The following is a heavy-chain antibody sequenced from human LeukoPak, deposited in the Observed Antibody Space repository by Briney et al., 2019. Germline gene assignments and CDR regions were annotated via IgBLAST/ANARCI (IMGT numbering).Heavy chain of an antibody. CDR1: GFTVSSNY. V-gene: IGHV3-66*01. J-gene: IGHJ6*02. CDR2: IYRVGST. D-gene: IGHD4-23*01. Sequence: PGGSLRLSCAASGFTVSSNYMSWVRQAPGEGLEWVSIIYRVGSTFYADSVEGRFTISRDNSKNTLYLQMNSLRVEDTAIYYCARDGGNNSWYGLDVWGQGTTVTVSS. CDR3: ARDGGNNSWYGLDV.